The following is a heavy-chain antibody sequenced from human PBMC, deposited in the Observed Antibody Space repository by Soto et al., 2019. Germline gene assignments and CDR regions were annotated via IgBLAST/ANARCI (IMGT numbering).Heavy chain of an antibody. CDR3: RADRPDWGAYALDY. CDR1: GFTFNGAW. V-gene: IGHV3-15*07. CDR2: VKSKVDGETI. J-gene: IGHJ4*02. Sequence: EVQLVESGGGLVEPVGSLRLSCAASGFTFNGAWMNWVRPGPGKGLEWVGRVKSKVDGETIDYAAPVKGRFTISRDDSRNMVYLQMNSLSTEDTSMYYCRADRPDWGAYALDYWGQGALVTV. D-gene: IGHD3-16*01.